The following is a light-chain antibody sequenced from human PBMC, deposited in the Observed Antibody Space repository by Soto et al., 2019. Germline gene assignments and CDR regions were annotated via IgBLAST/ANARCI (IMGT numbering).Light chain of an antibody. CDR1: QSISSW. CDR3: QQYNSYPYT. V-gene: IGKV1-5*01. CDR2: DAS. J-gene: IGKJ2*01. Sequence: DFQMTQSPSPLSASVGDRVTITCRASQSISSWLAWYQQKPGKAPKLLIYDASSLQSGVPSRFSGSGSGTEFTLTISSLQPDDFAPYYCQQYNSYPYTFGQGTKLEIK.